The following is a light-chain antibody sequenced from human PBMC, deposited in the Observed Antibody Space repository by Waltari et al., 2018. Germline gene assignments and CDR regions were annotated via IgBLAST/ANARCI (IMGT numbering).Light chain of an antibody. Sequence: DIQITQSPSSVFASVGDRVTLTCRAIQDVSNWLALYQQKPGKAPKCLIYAASSLQRGVPSRSSGSGSGTDFTLTISSLQPDDFATYYCQQANTFPYTFGQGTKVEIK. CDR3: QQANTFPYT. CDR1: QDVSNW. V-gene: IGKV1-12*01. CDR2: AAS. J-gene: IGKJ2*01.